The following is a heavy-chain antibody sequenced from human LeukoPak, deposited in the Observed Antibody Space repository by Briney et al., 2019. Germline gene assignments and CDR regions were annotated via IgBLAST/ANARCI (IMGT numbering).Heavy chain of an antibody. Sequence: SETLSLTCTVSGGSISSSSYYWGWIRQPPGKGLEWIGSIYYSGSTYYNPSLKSRVTISVDTSKNQFSLKLSSVTAADTAVYYCAREHGVYGDYDAFDIWGQGTMVTVSS. CDR3: AREHGVYGDYDAFDI. V-gene: IGHV4-39*02. D-gene: IGHD4-17*01. CDR1: GGSISSSSYY. J-gene: IGHJ3*02. CDR2: IYYSGST.